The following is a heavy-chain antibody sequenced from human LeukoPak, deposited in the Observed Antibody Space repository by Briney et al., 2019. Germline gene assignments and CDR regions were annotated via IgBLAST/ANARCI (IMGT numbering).Heavy chain of an antibody. V-gene: IGHV4-59*01. J-gene: IGHJ4*02. CDR3: ARAGQGDFWSGLRYFDY. CDR2: ITYSGTT. D-gene: IGHD3-3*01. CDR1: GGSISTNY. Sequence: PSETLSLTCTVSGGSISTNYWSWIRQPPGKGLEWIGSITYSGTTNYNPSLKSRVTISVDTSKNHFSLKLSSVTAADTAVYYCARAGQGDFWSGLRYFDYWGQGTLVTVSS.